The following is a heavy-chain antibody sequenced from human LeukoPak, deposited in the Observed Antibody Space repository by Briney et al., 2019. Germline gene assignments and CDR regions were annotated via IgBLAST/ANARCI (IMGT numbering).Heavy chain of an antibody. D-gene: IGHD2-15*01. Sequence: GGSLRLSCAASGFTFSSSSMNWVRQAPGKGLEWVAVISYDGGNISYTDSVKGRFTISRDNSKNTLYLQMNRLRAEDTAVYYCAKRGYCRGGTCFSHDAFDIWGQGTMVTVSS. CDR1: GFTFSSSS. CDR3: AKRGYCRGGTCFSHDAFDI. J-gene: IGHJ3*02. CDR2: ISYDGGNI. V-gene: IGHV3-30*18.